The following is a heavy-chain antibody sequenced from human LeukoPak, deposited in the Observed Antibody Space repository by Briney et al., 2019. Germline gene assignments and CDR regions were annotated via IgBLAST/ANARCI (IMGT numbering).Heavy chain of an antibody. J-gene: IGHJ3*02. CDR2: IYYSGST. CDR3: ARDGWEQVGTKRRAFDI. CDR1: GGSISSYY. D-gene: IGHD1/OR15-1a*01. Sequence: SETLSLTCTVSGGSISSYYWSWTRQPPGKGLEWIGYIYYSGSTNYNPSLKSRVTISVDTSKNQFSLKLSSVTAADTAVYYCARDGWEQVGTKRRAFDIWGQGTMVTVSS. V-gene: IGHV4-59*12.